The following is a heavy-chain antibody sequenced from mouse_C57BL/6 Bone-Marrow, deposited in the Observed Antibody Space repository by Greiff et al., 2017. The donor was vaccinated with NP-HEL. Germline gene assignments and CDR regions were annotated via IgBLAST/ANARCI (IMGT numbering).Heavy chain of an antibody. D-gene: IGHD2-5*01. CDR1: GYTFTDYY. CDR3: AREEISNYDYFDY. V-gene: IGHV1-19*01. Sequence: EVQLQQSGPVLVKPGASVKMSCKASGYTFTDYYMNWVKQSHGKSLEWIGVINPYNGGTSYNQKLKGKATLTVDKSSSTAYMELNSLTSEDSAVYDCAREEISNYDYFDYWGQGTTLTVSS. CDR2: INPYNGGT. J-gene: IGHJ2*01.